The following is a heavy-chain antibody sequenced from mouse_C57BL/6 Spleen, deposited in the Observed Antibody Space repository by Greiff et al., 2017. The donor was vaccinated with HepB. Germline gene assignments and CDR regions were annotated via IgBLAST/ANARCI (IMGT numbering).Heavy chain of an antibody. CDR3: ARAYYDYDEFDY. V-gene: IGHV1-55*01. D-gene: IGHD2-4*01. CDR1: GYTFTSYW. Sequence: VQLQQPGAELVKPGASVKMSCTASGYTFTSYWITWVKQRPGQGLEWIGDIYPGSGSTNYNEKFKSKATLTVDTSSSTAYMQLSSLTSEDSAVYYCARAYYDYDEFDYWGQGTTLTVSS. J-gene: IGHJ2*01. CDR2: IYPGSGST.